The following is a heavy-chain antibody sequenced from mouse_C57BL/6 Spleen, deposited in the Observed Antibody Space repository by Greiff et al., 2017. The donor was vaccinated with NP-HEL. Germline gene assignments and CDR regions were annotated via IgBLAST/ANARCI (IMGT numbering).Heavy chain of an antibody. CDR1: GYTFTSYW. Sequence: VQLQQPGAELVKPGASVKLSCKASGYTFTSYWMHWVKQRPGQGLEWIGMIHPNSGSTNYNEKFKSKATLTVDKSSSTAYMQLSSLTSEDSAVYYCARDHYGSSPFDYWGQGTTLTVSS. CDR2: IHPNSGST. V-gene: IGHV1-64*01. J-gene: IGHJ2*01. D-gene: IGHD1-1*01. CDR3: ARDHYGSSPFDY.